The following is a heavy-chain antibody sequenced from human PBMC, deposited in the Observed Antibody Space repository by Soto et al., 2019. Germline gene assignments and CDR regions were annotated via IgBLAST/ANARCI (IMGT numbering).Heavy chain of an antibody. Sequence: QVQLVQSGAEVKKPGASVKVSCKASGYTFTSYYMHWVRQAPGQGLAWMGTINPSGGSTGYAQKFQVRVTMTRDTSTSTVYMEVSSLRSEDTAVYYCARELAGLTSVLYYYGMDVWGQGTTVTVSS. CDR3: ARELAGLTSVLYYYGMDV. D-gene: IGHD4-4*01. J-gene: IGHJ6*02. CDR2: INPSGGST. CDR1: GYTFTSYY. V-gene: IGHV1-46*01.